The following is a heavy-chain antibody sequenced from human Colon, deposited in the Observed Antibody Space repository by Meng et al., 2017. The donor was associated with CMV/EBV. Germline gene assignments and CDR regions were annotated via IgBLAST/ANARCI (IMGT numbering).Heavy chain of an antibody. CDR3: ATDYGDYYFDR. D-gene: IGHD4-17*01. CDR1: GGSIRSSTYY. J-gene: IGHJ4*02. CDR2: IYYSGYT. Sequence: QLQLQGSGPELVKPSETLSLTCTVSGGSIRSSTYYWGWIRQTPGKGLEWIGNIYYSGYTYYNPSLKSRLTISVDTSKNQFSLKLTSVTAADTAVYYCATDYGDYYFDRWGQGTLVTVSS. V-gene: IGHV4-39*07.